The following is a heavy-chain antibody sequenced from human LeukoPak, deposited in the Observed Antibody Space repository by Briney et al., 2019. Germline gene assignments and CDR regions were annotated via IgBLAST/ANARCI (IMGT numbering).Heavy chain of an antibody. CDR1: GGSISSYY. J-gene: IGHJ4*02. CDR2: INHSGST. CDR3: ARGGGATSQYYFDY. Sequence: PSETLSLTCTVSGGSISSYYWSWIRQPPGKGLEWIGEINHSGSTNYNPSLKSRVTISVDTSKNQFSLKLSSVTAADTAVYYCARGGGATSQYYFDYWGQGTLVTVSS. V-gene: IGHV4-34*01. D-gene: IGHD1-26*01.